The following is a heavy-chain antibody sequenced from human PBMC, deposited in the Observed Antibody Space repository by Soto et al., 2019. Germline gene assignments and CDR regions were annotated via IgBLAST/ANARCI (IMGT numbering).Heavy chain of an antibody. CDR1: GGSISSGDYY. V-gene: IGHV4-30-4*01. CDR2: IYYSGST. J-gene: IGHJ3*02. CDR3: ARTYDGSGPNSGGYSFDI. D-gene: IGHD3-22*01. Sequence: PSETLSLTCTVSGGSISSGDYYWSWIRQPPGKGLEWIGYIYYSGSTYYNPSLKSRVTISVDTSKNQFSLKLSSVTAADTAVYYCARTYDGSGPNSGGYSFDIWGQGTMVT.